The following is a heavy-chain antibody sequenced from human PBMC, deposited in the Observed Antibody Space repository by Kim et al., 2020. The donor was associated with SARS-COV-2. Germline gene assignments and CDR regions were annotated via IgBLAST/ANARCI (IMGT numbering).Heavy chain of an antibody. CDR2: ISFDGNDK. J-gene: IGHJ4*02. V-gene: IGHV3-30-3*01. CDR1: GFTFNTYL. Sequence: GGSLRLSCEASGFTFNTYLMHWVRQAPGKGLEWVAVISFDGNDKYYADSVKGRFCISRDNSKNTLYLHMNSLRVEDTAFYFCARHIWPDYWGQGTLVTVS. CDR3: ARHIWPDY. D-gene: IGHD2-21*01.